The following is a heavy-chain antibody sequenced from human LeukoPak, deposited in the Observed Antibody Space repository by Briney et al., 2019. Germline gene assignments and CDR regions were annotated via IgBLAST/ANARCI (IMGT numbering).Heavy chain of an antibody. CDR1: GGSISSSSYY. Sequence: SETLSLTCTVSGGSISSSSYYWGWIRQPPGKGLEWIGSIYYSGSTYYNPSLKSRATISVDTSKNQFSLKLSSVTAADTAVYYCASGRYSYGPSADYWGQGTLVTVSS. CDR3: ASGRYSYGPSADY. CDR2: IYYSGST. D-gene: IGHD5-18*01. J-gene: IGHJ4*02. V-gene: IGHV4-39*01.